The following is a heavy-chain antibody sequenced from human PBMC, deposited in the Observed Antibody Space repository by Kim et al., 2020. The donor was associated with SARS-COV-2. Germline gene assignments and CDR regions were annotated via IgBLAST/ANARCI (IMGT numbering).Heavy chain of an antibody. V-gene: IGHV3-30*02. J-gene: IGHJ6*02. Sequence: RFTISRDNSKNTLYLQMNSLRAEDTAVYYCAKDVIPDTAMVIGYYYGMDVWGQGTTVTVSS. D-gene: IGHD5-18*01. CDR3: AKDVIPDTAMVIGYYYGMDV.